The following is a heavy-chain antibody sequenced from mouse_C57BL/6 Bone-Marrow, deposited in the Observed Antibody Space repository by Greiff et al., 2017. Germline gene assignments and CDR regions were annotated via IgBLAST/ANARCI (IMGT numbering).Heavy chain of an antibody. CDR3: GYGNFLYYFDY. CDR1: GYTFTDYY. D-gene: IGHD2-1*01. J-gene: IGHJ2*01. V-gene: IGHV1-19*01. Sequence: VQLQQSGPVLVKPGASVKMSCKASGYTFTDYYMNWVKQSHGKSLEWIGVINPYNGGTSYNQKFKGKATLTVDKSSSTAYMELNSLTSEDSAVYYCGYGNFLYYFDYWGQGTTLTVSS. CDR2: INPYNGGT.